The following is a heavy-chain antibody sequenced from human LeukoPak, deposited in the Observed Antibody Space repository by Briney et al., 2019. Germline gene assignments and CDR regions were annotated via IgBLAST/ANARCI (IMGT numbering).Heavy chain of an antibody. V-gene: IGHV4-39*01. CDR2: IYYSGST. Sequence: SETLSLTCTVSGGSISSGGYYWDWIRQPPGKGLEWIGSIYYSGSTYYNPSLKGRVTIFVDTSKNQFSLKLTSVTAADTALYFCARRGSLHSPANPWGQGTLVTVSS. D-gene: IGHD4-23*01. CDR3: ARRGSLHSPANP. CDR1: GGSISSGGYY. J-gene: IGHJ5*02.